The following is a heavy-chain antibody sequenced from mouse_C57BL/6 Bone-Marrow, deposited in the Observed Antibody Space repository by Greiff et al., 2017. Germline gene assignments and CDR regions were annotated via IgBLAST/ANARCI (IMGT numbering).Heavy chain of an antibody. Sequence: VQLVESGPGLVQPSQSLSITCTVSGFSLTSYGVHWVRQSPGTGLEWLGVIWRGGSTDYNAAFISRLSISKDNSKSQVFLKMNRLQADDTAIYYCATPYSNFDYWGQGTTLTVSS. D-gene: IGHD2-5*01. V-gene: IGHV2-2*01. CDR3: ATPYSNFDY. CDR1: GFSLTSYG. CDR2: IWRGGST. J-gene: IGHJ2*01.